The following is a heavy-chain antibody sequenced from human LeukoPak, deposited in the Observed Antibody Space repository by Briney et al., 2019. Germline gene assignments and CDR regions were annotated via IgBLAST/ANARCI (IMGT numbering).Heavy chain of an antibody. V-gene: IGHV3-7*01. J-gene: IGHJ4*02. CDR1: GFTFSNYY. CDR3: ARDVREYCSSSSCPPYNSDY. D-gene: IGHD2-2*01. Sequence: GGSLRLSCAASGFTFSNYYMSWVRQAPGKGLEWVANIREVGRDKYYVDSVKGRFTVSRDNARNSLYLQMNSLRVEDTAVYYCARDVREYCSSSSCPPYNSDYCGQGTLGTVSS. CDR2: IREVGRDK.